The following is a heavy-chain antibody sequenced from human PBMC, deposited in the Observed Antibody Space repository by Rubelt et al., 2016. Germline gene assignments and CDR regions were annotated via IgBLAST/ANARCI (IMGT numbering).Heavy chain of an antibody. CDR3: ATDLAVAGTRYYYYGMDV. CDR1: GFTFSTYA. CDR2: ISGSGGST. J-gene: IGHJ6*02. V-gene: IGHV3-23*01. Sequence: QLLESGGGLVQPGGSLRLSCAASGFTFSTYAMIWVRQAPGKGLEWVSAISGSGGSTNYADSVKGRLTISRDNAKNTLFLQINSLRAEDTAVYYCATDLAVAGTRYYYYGMDVWGQGTTVTVSS. D-gene: IGHD6-19*01.